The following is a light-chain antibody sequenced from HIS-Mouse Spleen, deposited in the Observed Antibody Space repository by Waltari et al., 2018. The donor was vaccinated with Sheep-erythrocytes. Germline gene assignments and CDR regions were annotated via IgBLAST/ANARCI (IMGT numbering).Light chain of an antibody. Sequence: QYALTQPPSASGSPGHSVTISCTGTISDDGGYNDVSWYQQHPGKAPKRMTYEVSKRPSGFPERFSGSKSGNTASLTVSGLQAEDEADYYCSSYAGSNNWVFGGGTKLTVL. J-gene: IGLJ3*02. CDR1: ISDDGGYND. CDR3: SSYAGSNNWV. CDR2: EVS. V-gene: IGLV2-8*01.